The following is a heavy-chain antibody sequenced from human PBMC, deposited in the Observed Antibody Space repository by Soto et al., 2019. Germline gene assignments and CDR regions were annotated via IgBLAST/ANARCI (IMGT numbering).Heavy chain of an antibody. CDR1: GFTFSSYA. CDR3: VRGDNWNDEASDY. CDR2: ISYDGSDK. Sequence: QPGGSLRLSCAASGFTFSSYAMHWVRQAPGKGLEWVALISYDGSDKDYADSVKGRFTISRDNSRNTLFLQMNSLRAEDTAVYYCVRGDNWNDEASDYWGQGT. D-gene: IGHD1-1*01. V-gene: IGHV3-30-3*01. J-gene: IGHJ4*02.